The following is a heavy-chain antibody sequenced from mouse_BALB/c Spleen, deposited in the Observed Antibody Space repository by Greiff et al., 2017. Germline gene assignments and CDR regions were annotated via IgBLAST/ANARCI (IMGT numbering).Heavy chain of an antibody. CDR3: AREDYDGVWFAY. Sequence: VQLQQSGAELVRPGTSVKVSCKASGYAFTNYLIEWVKQRPGQGLEWIGVINPGSGGTNYNEKFKGKATLTADKSSSTAYMQLSSLTSDDSADYFCAREDYDGVWFAYWGQGTLVTVSA. CDR2: INPGSGGT. J-gene: IGHJ3*01. D-gene: IGHD2-4*01. CDR1: GYAFTNYL. V-gene: IGHV1-54*03.